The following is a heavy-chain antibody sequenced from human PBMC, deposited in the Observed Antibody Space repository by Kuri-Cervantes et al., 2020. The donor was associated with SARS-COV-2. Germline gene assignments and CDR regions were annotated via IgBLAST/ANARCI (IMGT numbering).Heavy chain of an antibody. J-gene: IGHJ4*02. CDR3: ARPYCTSSTCYDGNFDS. D-gene: IGHD2-2*01. V-gene: IGHV1-69*06. Sequence: SSVKVSCKASGGTFSSYAVTWVRQAPGRGLEWMGRIIPLFGTTIYAEKFRGRVTLTADKSTNTAYMELSLLRSEDTAVYYCARPYCTSSTCYDGNFDSWGQGTLVTVSS. CDR2: IIPLFGTT. CDR1: GGTFSSYA.